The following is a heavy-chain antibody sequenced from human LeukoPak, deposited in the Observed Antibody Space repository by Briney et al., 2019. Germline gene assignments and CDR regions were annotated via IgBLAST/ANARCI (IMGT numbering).Heavy chain of an antibody. Sequence: SQTLSLTCSVSGGSIWRVHYYWSWIRQPPGEGLEWIGYIYYSGSTYYNPSLKSRVIISVDTSKNQFSLKLSSVTAADTAVYYFAREGCSTTSCYGYFDLWGRGTLVTVSS. CDR2: IYYSGST. D-gene: IGHD2-2*01. V-gene: IGHV4-30-4*01. CDR1: GGSIWRVHYY. CDR3: AREGCSTTSCYGYFDL. J-gene: IGHJ2*01.